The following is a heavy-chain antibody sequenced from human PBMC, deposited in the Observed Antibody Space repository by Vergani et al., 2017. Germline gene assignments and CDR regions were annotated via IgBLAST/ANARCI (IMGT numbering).Heavy chain of an antibody. CDR3: SDLYGDDGFSPV. V-gene: IGHV3-23*01. J-gene: IGHJ4*02. D-gene: IGHD2-21*01. CDR1: GFTFTAHG. CDR2: ISGQNFRT. Sequence: EVQLLESGGGAAKPGESLRLSCVASGFTFTAHGLNWVRQAPGKGLEWVSGISGQNFRTHYADYVKGRFTISRDDSKNTVYLQINSLRAVDTAFYYCSDLYGDDGFSPVWGQRTLVTVSS.